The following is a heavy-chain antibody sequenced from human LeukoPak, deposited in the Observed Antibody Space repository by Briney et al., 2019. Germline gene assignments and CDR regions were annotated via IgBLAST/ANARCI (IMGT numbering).Heavy chain of an antibody. J-gene: IGHJ6*04. CDR1: GGSISGYY. CDR2: IYYSGST. Sequence: SETLCLICTVSGGSISGYYWSWIRQPPGKGLEWFGYIYYSGSTNYNPSLKSRVTISVDMSQNQFSLKLSSVTAADTAVYYCARSGSGSGSYYNSAYYYYGMDVWGEGTTVTVSS. V-gene: IGHV4-59*01. D-gene: IGHD3-10*01. CDR3: ARSGSGSGSYYNSAYYYYGMDV.